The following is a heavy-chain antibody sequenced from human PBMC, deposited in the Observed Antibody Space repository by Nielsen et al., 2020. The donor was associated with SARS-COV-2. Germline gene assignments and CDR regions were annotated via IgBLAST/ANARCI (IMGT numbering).Heavy chain of an antibody. CDR2: ISSSSSYI. Sequence: GESLKISCAASGFTFSSYSMNWVRQAPGKGLEWVSSISSSSSYIYYADSVKGRFTISRDNAKNSLYLQMNSLRAEDTAVYYCARLSNFWSGYNDYWGQGTLVIVSS. CDR1: GFTFSSYS. D-gene: IGHD3-3*01. J-gene: IGHJ4*02. CDR3: ARLSNFWSGYNDY. V-gene: IGHV3-21*01.